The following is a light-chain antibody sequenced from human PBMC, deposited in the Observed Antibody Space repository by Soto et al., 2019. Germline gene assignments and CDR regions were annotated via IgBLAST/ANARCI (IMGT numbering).Light chain of an antibody. CDR2: DVS. CDR3: SSYTSTSTLYV. Sequence: QSALTQPASVSGSPGQSITISCTGTSSDVSGYNYVSWYQQHPGKAPKLMIYDVSLRPQGVSSRFSGSKSGTTASLTISGLQAEDEGDYYCSSYTSTSTLYVFGAGTKVTVL. CDR1: SSDVSGYNY. J-gene: IGLJ1*01. V-gene: IGLV2-14*01.